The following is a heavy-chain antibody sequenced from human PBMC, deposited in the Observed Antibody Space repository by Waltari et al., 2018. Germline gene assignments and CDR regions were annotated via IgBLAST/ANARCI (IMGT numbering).Heavy chain of an antibody. V-gene: IGHV4-39*01. D-gene: IGHD2-8*02. CDR2: IYYSGST. Sequence: QLQLQESGPGLVKPSETLSLTCTVSGGSISSSSYYWGWIRQPPGKGLEWIGSIYYSGSTYYNPSLKSRVTISVDTSKNQFSLKPSSVTAADTAVYYCARRKDGTGVYYFDYWGQGTLVTVSS. CDR1: GGSISSSSYY. CDR3: ARRKDGTGVYYFDY. J-gene: IGHJ4*02.